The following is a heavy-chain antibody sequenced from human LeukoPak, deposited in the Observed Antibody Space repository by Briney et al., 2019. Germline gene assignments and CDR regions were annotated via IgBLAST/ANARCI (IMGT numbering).Heavy chain of an antibody. CDR3: ASQFGEGLYDY. CDR1: GASISNSSW. V-gene: IGHV4-4*02. J-gene: IGHJ4*02. D-gene: IGHD3-10*01. CDR2: IFHSGST. Sequence: SETLSLTCAVSGASISNSSWWSWARQPPGKGLEWIGEIFHSGSTNYNPSLKSRVSISVDKSKNRFSLRLSSVTAADTAVYYCASQFGEGLYDYWGQGTLVTVSS.